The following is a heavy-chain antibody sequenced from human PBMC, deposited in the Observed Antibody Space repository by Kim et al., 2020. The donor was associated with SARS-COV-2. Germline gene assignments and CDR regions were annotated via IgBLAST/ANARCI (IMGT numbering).Heavy chain of an antibody. Sequence: KYYVDSVKGRFTISRDNAKNSLYLQMNSLRAEDTAVYYCAREGVVNYFDYWGQGTLVTVSS. D-gene: IGHD3-22*01. CDR3: AREGVVNYFDY. J-gene: IGHJ4*02. CDR2: K. V-gene: IGHV3-7*01.